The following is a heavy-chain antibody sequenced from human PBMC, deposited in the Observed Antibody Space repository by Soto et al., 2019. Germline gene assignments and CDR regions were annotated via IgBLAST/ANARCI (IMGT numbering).Heavy chain of an antibody. V-gene: IGHV4-4*02. J-gene: IGHJ6*02. CDR3: ARAGRGYCSGGSCYSGLHGMDV. CDR1: GGSISSSNW. CDR2: IYHSGST. D-gene: IGHD2-15*01. Sequence: SETLSLTCAVSGGSISSSNWWSWVRQPPGKGLEWIGEIYHSGSTNYNPPLKSRVTISVDKSKNQFSLKLSSVTAADTAVYYCARAGRGYCSGGSCYSGLHGMDVWGQGTTVTVSS.